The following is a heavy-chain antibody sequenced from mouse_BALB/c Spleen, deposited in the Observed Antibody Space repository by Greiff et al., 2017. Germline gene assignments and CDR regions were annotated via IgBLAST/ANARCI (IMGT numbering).Heavy chain of an antibody. CDR3: ARNYGSSHWYFDV. J-gene: IGHJ1*01. CDR1: GFTFSSYT. CDR2: ISSGGGNT. D-gene: IGHD1-1*01. V-gene: IGHV5-9*03. Sequence: VKLVESGGGLVKPGGSLKLSCAASGFTFSSYTMSWVRQTPEKRLEWVATISSGGGNTYYPDSVKGRFTISRDNAKNNLYLQMSSLRSEDTALYYCARNYGSSHWYFDVWGAGTTVTVSS.